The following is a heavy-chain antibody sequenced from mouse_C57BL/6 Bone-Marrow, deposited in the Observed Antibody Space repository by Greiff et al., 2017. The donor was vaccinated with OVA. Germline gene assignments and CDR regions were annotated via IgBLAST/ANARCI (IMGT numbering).Heavy chain of an antibody. V-gene: IGHV5-9*01. CDR2: ISGGGGNT. CDR1: GFTFSSYT. J-gene: IGHJ4*01. Sequence: EVQGVESGGGLVKPGGSLKLSCAASGFTFSSYTMSWVRQTPEKRLEWVATISGGGGNTYYPDSVKGRFTISRDNAKNTLYLQMSSLRSEDTALYYCARQTNYYAMDYWGQGTSVTVSS. CDR3: ARQTNYYAMDY.